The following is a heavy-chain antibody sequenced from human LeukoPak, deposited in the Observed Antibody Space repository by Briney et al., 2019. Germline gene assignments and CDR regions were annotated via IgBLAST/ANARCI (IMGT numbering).Heavy chain of an antibody. CDR3: ARKVSWSGYCDY. V-gene: IGHV1-18*01. CDR2: ISTYNGNT. J-gene: IGHJ4*02. D-gene: IGHD3-3*01. CDR1: GGTFSSYA. Sequence: ASVNVSFTASGGTFSSYAISWVRQAPGQGLEWMGWISTYNGNTKYGQKFQGRVTMTADTSTSTAYMELRSLRSDDTAVYYCARKVSWSGYCDYWGQGTLVTVSS.